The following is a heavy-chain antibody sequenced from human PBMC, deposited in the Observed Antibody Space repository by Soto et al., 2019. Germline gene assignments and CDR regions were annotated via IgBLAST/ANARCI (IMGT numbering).Heavy chain of an antibody. J-gene: IGHJ6*02. CDR1: GDSVSSGTYY. CDR3: ARDSPVTTSGYYYGMDV. D-gene: IGHD4-17*01. CDR2: IYYSGRT. V-gene: IGHV4-61*01. Sequence: QVQLQESGPGLVKPSETLSLTCTVSGDSVSSGTYYWSWIRQPPGKGLEWIGYIYYSGRTNYNPSLKSRVTISVDTSKKQFALKLTSVTAADTAVYYCARDSPVTTSGYYYGMDVWGPGTTVTVSS.